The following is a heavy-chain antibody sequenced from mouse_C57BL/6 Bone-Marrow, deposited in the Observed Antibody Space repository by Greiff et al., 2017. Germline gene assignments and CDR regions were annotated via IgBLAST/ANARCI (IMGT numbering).Heavy chain of an antibody. CDR2: INPSSGYT. CDR3: SRSYYGNYAYWYFDV. V-gene: IGHV1-7*01. Sequence: VQLQQSGAALAQPGASVKLSCKASGYTFTSYWMHWVKQGPGQGLEWIGDINPSSGYTTYNQKVKDKATLTADKSSSTSYMQLSSLTYEDSAVYYCSRSYYGNYAYWYFDVWGTGTTFTVSS. CDR1: GYTFTSYW. J-gene: IGHJ1*03. D-gene: IGHD2-1*01.